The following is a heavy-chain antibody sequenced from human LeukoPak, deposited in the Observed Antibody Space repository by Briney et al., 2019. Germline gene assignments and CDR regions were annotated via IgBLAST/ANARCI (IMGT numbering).Heavy chain of an antibody. D-gene: IGHD3-22*01. CDR3: ARGYYYDSNYYENGGYPFYFDF. V-gene: IGHV3-21*04. Sequence: PGGSLRLSCAASGFTVSINYMSWVRQAPGKGLEWVSSISSSSSYKYYADSVRGRFTVSRDNAKNPLYLQMNSLRAEDTAVYHCARGYYYDSNYYENGGYPFYFDFWGQGTPVTVSS. CDR1: GFTVSINY. J-gene: IGHJ4*02. CDR2: ISSSSSYK.